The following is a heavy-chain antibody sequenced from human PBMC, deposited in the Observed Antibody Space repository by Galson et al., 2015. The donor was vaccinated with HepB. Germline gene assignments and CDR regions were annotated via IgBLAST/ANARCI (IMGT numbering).Heavy chain of an antibody. CDR1: GFPFSSYS. D-gene: IGHD4-23*01. V-gene: IGHV3-21*01. Sequence: LRLSCAASGFPFSSYSMNWVRQAPGKGLQWVSSISSSSSYIYYADSVKGRFTISRDNAKNSLYLQMNSLRAEDTAVYYCATLTAYGGNSGYWGQGTLVTVSS. J-gene: IGHJ4*02. CDR3: ATLTAYGGNSGY. CDR2: ISSSSSYI.